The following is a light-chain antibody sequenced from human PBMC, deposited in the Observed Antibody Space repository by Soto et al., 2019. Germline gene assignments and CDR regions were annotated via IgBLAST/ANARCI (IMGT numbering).Light chain of an antibody. CDR3: QQYYSAPWT. CDR1: QSVLYSSNNKHY. J-gene: IGKJ1*01. CDR2: WAS. Sequence: DIVMTQSPDSLAVSLGERATINCKSSQSVLYSSNNKHYLAWYQQKPGQPPKLLIYWASTRESGVPDRFSGSGSETDFTLTISSLQAEDVAVYYCQQYYSAPWTFGKGTKVEIK. V-gene: IGKV4-1*01.